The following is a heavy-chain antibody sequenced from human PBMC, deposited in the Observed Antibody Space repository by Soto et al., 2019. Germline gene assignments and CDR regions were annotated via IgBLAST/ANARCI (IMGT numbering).Heavy chain of an antibody. CDR1: GFSFSNFW. D-gene: IGHD5-18*01. CDR3: ATLNSFGSDY. V-gene: IGHV3-74*03. J-gene: IGHJ4*02. Sequence: GGSLRLSCAASGFSFSNFWMHWVRQAPGKGLVWVSRIYTEGNGAMYADSVKGRFTIPRDDAKSTLYLQMNSLRAEDTAVYYCATLNSFGSDYWGRGTLVTVSS. CDR2: IYTEGNGA.